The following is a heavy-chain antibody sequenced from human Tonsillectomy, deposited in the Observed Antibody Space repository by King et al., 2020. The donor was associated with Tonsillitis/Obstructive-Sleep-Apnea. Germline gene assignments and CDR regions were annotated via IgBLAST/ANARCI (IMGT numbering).Heavy chain of an antibody. D-gene: IGHD6-19*01. CDR3: ARTSQWLVPDY. CDR2: IYYSGST. V-gene: IGHV4-39*01. Sequence: QLQESGPGLVTPSETLSLTCTVSGGSISSSSYYWGWIRQPPGKGLEWIGNIYYSGSTYYNPSLKSRVTISVDTSKNQFSLNLSSVTAADTAVYYCARTSQWLVPDYXGQGTLVTVSS. J-gene: IGHJ4*02. CDR1: GGSISSSSYY.